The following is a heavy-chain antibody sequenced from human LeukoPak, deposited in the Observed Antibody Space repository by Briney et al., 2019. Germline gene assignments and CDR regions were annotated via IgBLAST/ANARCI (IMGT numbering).Heavy chain of an antibody. CDR2: ISSSSSYI. Sequence: GGSLRLSCAASGFTFSSYSMNWVRQAPGKGLEWVSSISSSSSYIYYADSVKGRFTISRDNAKNSLYLQMNSLRAEDTAVYYCAREVYRDYYYSTGMDVWGQGTTVTISS. V-gene: IGHV3-21*01. CDR1: GFTFSSYS. CDR3: AREVYRDYYYSTGMDV. J-gene: IGHJ6*02. D-gene: IGHD3-10*01.